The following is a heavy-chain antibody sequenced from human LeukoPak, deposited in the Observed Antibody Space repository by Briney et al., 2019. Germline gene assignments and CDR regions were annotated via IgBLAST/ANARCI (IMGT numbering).Heavy chain of an antibody. J-gene: IGHJ4*02. V-gene: IGHV3-23*01. Sequence: GGSLRLSCVVSGFTLSSYAMSWVRQAPGKGLEWVSGSSGSGGSSYYSDSVKGRFTISRDNSQNTLFLQMSSLGADDTALYYCASRGTSHSSSWYHDYWGQGTLVTVSS. CDR2: SSGSGGSS. CDR3: ASRGTSHSSSWYHDY. CDR1: GFTLSSYA. D-gene: IGHD6-13*01.